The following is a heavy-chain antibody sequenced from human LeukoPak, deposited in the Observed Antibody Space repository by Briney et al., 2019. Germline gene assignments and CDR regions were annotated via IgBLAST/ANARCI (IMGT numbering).Heavy chain of an antibody. D-gene: IGHD3-3*01. J-gene: IGHJ3*01. CDR2: INPNTGDT. Sequence: ASVKVSCKASGYTFMDFYLHWVRQAPGQGFEGMGWINPNTGDTNFAQKFHGTVTMTSDTSINTAYMEIHSLRPDDAAVYYCTRPRYTIKGAVNGWASFDLWGQGTEVTVSS. V-gene: IGHV1-2*02. CDR1: GYTFMDFY. CDR3: TRPRYTIKGAVNGWASFDL.